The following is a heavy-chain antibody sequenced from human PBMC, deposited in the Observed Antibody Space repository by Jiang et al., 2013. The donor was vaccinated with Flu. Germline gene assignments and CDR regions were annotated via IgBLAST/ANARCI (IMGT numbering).Heavy chain of an antibody. V-gene: IGHV5-51*01. CDR2: IYPGDSDT. Sequence: KGLEWMGIIYPGDSDTRYSPSFQGQVTISADKSISTAYLQWSSLKASDTAMYYCARQGTRESPYYYYYMDVWGKGTTVTVSS. CDR3: ARQGTRESPYYYYYMDV. J-gene: IGHJ6*03.